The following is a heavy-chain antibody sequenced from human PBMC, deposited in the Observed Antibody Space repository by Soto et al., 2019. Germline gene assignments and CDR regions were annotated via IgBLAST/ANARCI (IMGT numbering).Heavy chain of an antibody. CDR1: GFTFSNYF. V-gene: IGHV3-74*01. J-gene: IGHJ6*02. CDR2: INSEGSST. CDR3: TRGNYYGMDV. Sequence: EVQLVESGGGLVQPGGSLRLSCAASGFTFSNYFMHWVRQGPGKGLVWVSRINSEGSSTSYADSVKGRFTISRDNAKNTLYLQMNSLRAEDTAVYYCTRGNYYGMDVWGQGTTVTVSS.